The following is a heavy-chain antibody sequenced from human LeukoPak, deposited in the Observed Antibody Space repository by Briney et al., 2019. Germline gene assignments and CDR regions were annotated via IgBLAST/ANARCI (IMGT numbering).Heavy chain of an antibody. CDR2: INHSGRT. D-gene: IGHD2-15*01. Sequence: SETLSLTCAVYGGSFSGSYWSWLRQPPGKGLEWIGEINHSGRTDYNPSLKSRLTISVDTSKNQFSLKLSSVTAADTAVYYCAREPGYCTGGSCYGGWFDPWGQGTLVTVSS. CDR3: AREPGYCTGGSCYGGWFDP. V-gene: IGHV4-34*01. CDR1: GGSFSGSY. J-gene: IGHJ5*02.